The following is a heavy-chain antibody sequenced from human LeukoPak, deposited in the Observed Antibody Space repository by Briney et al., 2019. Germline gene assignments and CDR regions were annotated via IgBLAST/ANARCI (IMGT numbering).Heavy chain of an antibody. CDR3: AREGXTGDFDY. CDR1: GGSISSYY. CDR2: IYYSGST. V-gene: IGHV4-59*01. Sequence: SETLSLTCTVSGGSISSYYWSWIRQPPGKGLEWIGYIYYSGSTNYNXSLKSRVTISVDTSKNQFSLKLSSVTAADTAVYYCAREGXTGDFDYWGQGTLVTVSS. D-gene: IGHD7-27*01. J-gene: IGHJ4*02.